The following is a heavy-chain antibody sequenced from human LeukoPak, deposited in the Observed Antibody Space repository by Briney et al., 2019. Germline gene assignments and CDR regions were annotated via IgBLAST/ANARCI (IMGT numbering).Heavy chain of an antibody. Sequence: SETLSLTCTVSGGSISSYYGSWIRQPAGKGLEWIGRIYPSGSTHYNPSLKRRVTMSVDTSKNQFSLKLSSVTAADPAVYYCAREGKGWFDPWGQGTLVTVSS. CDR2: IYPSGST. J-gene: IGHJ5*02. CDR1: GGSISSYY. V-gene: IGHV4-4*07. CDR3: AREGKGWFDP.